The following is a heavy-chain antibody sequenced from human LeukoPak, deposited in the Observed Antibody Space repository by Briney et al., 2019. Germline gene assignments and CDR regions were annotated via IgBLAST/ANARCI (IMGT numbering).Heavy chain of an antibody. D-gene: IGHD6-19*01. Sequence: GASLRLSCAASGFTFSNYAMSWVRQAPGKGLEWVSTISGTAASTYYADFVKGRFTISRDNSKNTLFLQVNNRRAEDTALYYCAKDRWYSSGGFLDHWSQGTLVTPPS. CDR1: GFTFSNYA. J-gene: IGHJ4*02. V-gene: IGHV3-23*01. CDR2: ISGTAAST. CDR3: AKDRWYSSGGFLDH.